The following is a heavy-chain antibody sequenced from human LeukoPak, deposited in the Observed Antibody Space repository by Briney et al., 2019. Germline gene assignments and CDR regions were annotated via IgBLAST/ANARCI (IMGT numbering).Heavy chain of an antibody. D-gene: IGHD4-17*01. CDR2: ITSKANNYAT. CDR1: GFSFSTYA. V-gene: IGHV3-73*01. CDR3: AREVYGDNYFDY. Sequence: GGSLRLSCAASGFSFSTYAMHWVRQASGKGLEWVGRITSKANNYATAYAASVHGRFTIFRDDSKNMAYLQMNSLRADDTALYYCAREVYGDNYFDYWGQGTLVTVPS. J-gene: IGHJ4*02.